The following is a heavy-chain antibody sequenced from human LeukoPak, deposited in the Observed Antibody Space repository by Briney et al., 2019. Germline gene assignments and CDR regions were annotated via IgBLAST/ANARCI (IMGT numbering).Heavy chain of an antibody. CDR1: GYPFTSFG. V-gene: IGHV1-18*03. D-gene: IGHD4-11*01. CDR2: ISGYNGKT. Sequence: ASVRVSCKASGYPFTSFGISWVRQAPGQGLEWMGWISGYNGKTNYAQNLQGRDTMTTDTSTSTAYMDLGSLRSDDMAVYYCARDRVYDYSNPRGFDYWGQGTLVTVSS. CDR3: ARDRVYDYSNPRGFDY. J-gene: IGHJ4*02.